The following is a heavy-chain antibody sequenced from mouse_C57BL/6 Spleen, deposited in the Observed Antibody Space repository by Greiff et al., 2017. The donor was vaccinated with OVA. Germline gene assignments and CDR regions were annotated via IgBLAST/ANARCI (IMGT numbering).Heavy chain of an antibody. CDR2: IYPGDGDT. J-gene: IGHJ1*03. CDR3: ARDYGSSYEYYSYLDV. D-gene: IGHD1-1*01. Sequence: QVQLQQSGPELVKPGASVKISCKASGYAFSSSWMNWVKQRPGKGLEWIGRIYPGDGDTNYNGKFKGKATLTADKSSSTAYMQLSSLTSEDSAVYFCARDYGSSYEYYSYLDVWGTGTTVTVS. CDR1: GYAFSSSW. V-gene: IGHV1-82*01.